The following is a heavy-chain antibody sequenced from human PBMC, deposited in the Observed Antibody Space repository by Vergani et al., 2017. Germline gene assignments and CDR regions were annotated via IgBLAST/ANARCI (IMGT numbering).Heavy chain of an antibody. D-gene: IGHD2-15*01. CDR2: ISGSGGST. J-gene: IGHJ6*02. V-gene: IGHV3-23*04. CDR3: ARGLELLGYYYYGMDV. CDR1: GFTFSSYA. Sequence: EVQLVESGGGLVKPGGSLRLSCAASGFTFSSYAMSWVRQAPGKGLEWVSAISGSGGSTYYADSEKGRFTIARDNSKNTLYLQMNSLRADDTAVYYCARGLELLGYYYYGMDVWGQGTTVTVSS.